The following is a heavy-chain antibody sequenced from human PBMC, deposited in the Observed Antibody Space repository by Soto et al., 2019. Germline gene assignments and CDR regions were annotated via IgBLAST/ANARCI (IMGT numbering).Heavy chain of an antibody. J-gene: IGHJ4*02. V-gene: IGHV4-39*01. Sequence: SETLSLTCTVSGGSISSSIYYWGWIRHPPGKGLEWIGSIYYIGSTYYNPSLKSRVTISVDTSKNQFSLKLSSVNAADTAVYYCASGEGDSSGYYFFKLDYWGQATMLAVSS. CDR3: ASGEGDSSGYYFFKLDY. CDR2: IYYIGST. CDR1: GGSISSSIYY. D-gene: IGHD3-22*01.